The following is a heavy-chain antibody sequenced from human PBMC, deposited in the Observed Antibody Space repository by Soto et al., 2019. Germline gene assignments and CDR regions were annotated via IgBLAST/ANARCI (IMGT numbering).Heavy chain of an antibody. V-gene: IGHV3-21*01. CDR3: ARLGTTVTLIDY. CDR1: GFTFSSYS. D-gene: IGHD4-17*01. J-gene: IGHJ4*02. CDR2: ISSSSSYI. Sequence: GGSLRLSCAASGFTFSSYSMNWVRQAPGKGLEWVSSISSSSSYIYYADSVKGRFTISRDNAKNSLYLQMNSLRAEDTAVYYCARLGTTVTLIDYWGQGTLVTVSS.